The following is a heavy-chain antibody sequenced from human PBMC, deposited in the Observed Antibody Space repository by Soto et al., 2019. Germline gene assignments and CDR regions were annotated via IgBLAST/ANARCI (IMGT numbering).Heavy chain of an antibody. V-gene: IGHV4-31*03. Sequence: SETLSLSCTVSGGSISSGGYYWSWIRQHPGKGLEWIGYIYYSGSTYYNPSLKSRVAISVDTSKNQFSLKLSSVTAADTAVYYCASLGGYCSGGSCYKSTFDYWGQGTLVTVSS. D-gene: IGHD2-15*01. CDR3: ASLGGYCSGGSCYKSTFDY. CDR2: IYYSGST. CDR1: GGSISSGGYY. J-gene: IGHJ4*02.